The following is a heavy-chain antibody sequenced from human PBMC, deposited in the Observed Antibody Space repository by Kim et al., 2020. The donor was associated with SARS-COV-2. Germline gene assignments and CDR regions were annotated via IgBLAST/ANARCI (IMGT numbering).Heavy chain of an antibody. Sequence: SETLSLTCTVSGGSISSYYWSWIRQPPGKGLEWIGYIYYSGSTNYNPSLKSRVTISVDTSKNQFSLKLSSVTAADTAVYYCARARSGYYDSSGFSFDYWGQGTLVTVSS. CDR1: GGSISSYY. J-gene: IGHJ4*02. D-gene: IGHD3-22*01. CDR3: ARARSGYYDSSGFSFDY. CDR2: IYYSGST. V-gene: IGHV4-59*13.